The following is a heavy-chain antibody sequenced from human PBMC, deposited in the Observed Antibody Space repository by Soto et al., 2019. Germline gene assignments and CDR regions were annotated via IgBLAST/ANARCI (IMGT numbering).Heavy chain of an antibody. CDR2: IYYSGST. J-gene: IGHJ5*02. D-gene: IGHD3-22*01. CDR3: AREGSSGYVGWFDP. Sequence: QVQLQESGPGLVKPSETLSLTCTVSGGSVSSGSYYWSWIRQPPGKGLEWIGYIYYSGSTNYTPSLKSRVTMSVDTSKNQFSLKLSSVTAADTAVYYCAREGSSGYVGWFDPWGQGTLVTVSS. V-gene: IGHV4-61*01. CDR1: GGSVSSGSYY.